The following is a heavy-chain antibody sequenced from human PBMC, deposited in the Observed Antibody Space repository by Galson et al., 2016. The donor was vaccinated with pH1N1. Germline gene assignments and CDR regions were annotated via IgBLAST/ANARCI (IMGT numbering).Heavy chain of an antibody. Sequence: QSGAEVKKPGESLKISCRRSGSSSTTYWIGWVRQLPGKGLEWMGLIYPGDSDTKYNPSLQGHVSFSVDKSIHTAYLQWSSRQPSDTGIYYCARRLSLTISGMGPYDAFDVCGQGTMVIVSS. D-gene: IGHD3-3*01. V-gene: IGHV5-51*01. CDR1: GSSSTTYW. CDR2: IYPGDSDT. J-gene: IGHJ3*01. CDR3: ARRLSLTISGMGPYDAFDV.